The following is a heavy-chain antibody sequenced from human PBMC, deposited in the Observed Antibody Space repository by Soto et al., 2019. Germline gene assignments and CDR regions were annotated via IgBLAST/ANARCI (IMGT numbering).Heavy chain of an antibody. D-gene: IGHD6-19*01. CDR3: ARVWQWPNWLDY. CDR1: GFTFSTNG. CDR2: IAYDGSNT. J-gene: IGHJ4*02. V-gene: IGHV3-30*03. Sequence: QVQLVESGGGVVQPGRSLRLSCAASGFTFSTNGMHWVRQAPGKGLEWVAVIAYDGSNTYYADSVKGRFTISRDNSKNTLYLVMNSLRPEDTAVYYCARVWQWPNWLDYWGQGTLVTVSS.